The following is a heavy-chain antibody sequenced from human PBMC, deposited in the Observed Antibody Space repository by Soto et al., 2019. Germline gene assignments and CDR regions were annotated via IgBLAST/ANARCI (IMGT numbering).Heavy chain of an antibody. V-gene: IGHV4-34*01. CDR3: ARGEGRLVGTWFDP. Sequence: QVQLQQWGAGLLKPSETLSLTCDVYGGSCSSYYWNWIRQPPGKGLEWLGEINRGGSTNYNPSLEGRATISLDTSKTQFSLKLTSMTAADTAVYYCARGEGRLVGTWFDPWGQGILVTVSS. J-gene: IGHJ5*02. D-gene: IGHD5-12*01. CDR1: GGSCSSYY. CDR2: INRGGST.